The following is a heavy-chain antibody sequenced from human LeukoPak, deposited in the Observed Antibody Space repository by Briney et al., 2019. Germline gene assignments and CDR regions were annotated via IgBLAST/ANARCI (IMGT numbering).Heavy chain of an antibody. CDR3: ARHRSGYYQRPPFQH. V-gene: IGHV3-48*03. D-gene: IGHD3-3*01. CDR1: GFTFSNYE. J-gene: IGHJ1*01. Sequence: PGGSLRLSCAASGFTFSNYEMNWVRQAPGKGLEWVSYIVGSGDNKQYADSVRGRFTISRDNAKNSLYLQMNSLRAEDTAVYYCARHRSGYYQRPPFQHWGQGTLVTVSS. CDR2: IVGSGDNK.